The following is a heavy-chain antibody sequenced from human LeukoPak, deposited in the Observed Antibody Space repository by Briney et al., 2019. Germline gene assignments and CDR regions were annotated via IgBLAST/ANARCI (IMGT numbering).Heavy chain of an antibody. D-gene: IGHD1-7*01. Sequence: ASVKVSCKASGYTFTSYYMHWVRQAPGQGLEWMGIINPSGGSTSYAQKFQGRVTITRNTSISTAYMELSSLRSEDTAVYYCARGTGTSRRYYYYMDVWGKGTTVTVSS. CDR2: INPSGGST. CDR3: ARGTGTSRRYYYYMDV. J-gene: IGHJ6*03. V-gene: IGHV1-46*01. CDR1: GYTFTSYY.